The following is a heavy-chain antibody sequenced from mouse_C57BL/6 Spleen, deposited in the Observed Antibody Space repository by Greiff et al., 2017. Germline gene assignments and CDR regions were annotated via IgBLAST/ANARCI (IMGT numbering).Heavy chain of an antibody. CDR1: GYTFTSYW. Sequence: QVQLKQPGAELVKPGASVKMSCKASGYTFTSYWITWVKQRPGQGLEWIGEIYPGSGSTNYNEKFKSKATLTVDTSSSTAYMQLSSLTSEDSAVYYCARWASSTADVWGTGTTVTVSS. CDR2: IYPGSGST. CDR3: ARWASSTADV. D-gene: IGHD1-2*01. J-gene: IGHJ1*03. V-gene: IGHV1-55*01.